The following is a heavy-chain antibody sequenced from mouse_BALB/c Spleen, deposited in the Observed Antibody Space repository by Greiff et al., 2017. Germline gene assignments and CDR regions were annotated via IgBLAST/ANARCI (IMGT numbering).Heavy chain of an antibody. CDR1: GYTFTSYW. Sequence: EVQLQQSGTVLARPGASVKMSCKASGYTFTSYWMHWVKQRPGQGLEWIGAIYPGNSDTSYNQKFKGKAKLTAVTSTSTAYMELSSLTNEDSSVYYCTREPYYYGSSYYAMDYWGQGTSVTVCS. J-gene: IGHJ4*01. CDR3: TREPYYYGSSYYAMDY. CDR2: IYPGNSDT. D-gene: IGHD1-1*01. V-gene: IGHV1-5*01.